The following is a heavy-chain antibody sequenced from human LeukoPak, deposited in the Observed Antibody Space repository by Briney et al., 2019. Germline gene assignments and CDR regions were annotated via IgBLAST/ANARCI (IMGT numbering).Heavy chain of an antibody. Sequence: WASVKVSCKASGYTFTGYYMHWVRQAPGQGLEWMGRINPNSGGTNYAQKFQGRVTMTRDTSISTAYMELSRLRSDDTAVYYCAREKSGWYPRTYGMDVWGQGTTVTVSS. D-gene: IGHD6-19*01. CDR2: INPNSGGT. J-gene: IGHJ6*02. V-gene: IGHV1-2*06. CDR1: GYTFTGYY. CDR3: AREKSGWYPRTYGMDV.